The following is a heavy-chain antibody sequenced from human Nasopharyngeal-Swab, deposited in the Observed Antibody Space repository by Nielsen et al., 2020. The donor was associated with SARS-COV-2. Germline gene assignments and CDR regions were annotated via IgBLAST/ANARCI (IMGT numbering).Heavy chain of an antibody. CDR1: GFTFTSSA. CDR3: AAEVRYSSGWWAYYYYGMGV. V-gene: IGHV1-58*02. J-gene: IGHJ6*02. D-gene: IGHD6-13*01. CDR2: IVVGSGNT. Sequence: SVKVSCKASGFTFTSSAMQWVRQARGQRLEWIGWIVVGSGNTNYAQKFQERVTITRDMSTSTAYMELSSLRSEDTAVYYCAAEVRYSSGWWAYYYYGMGVWGQGTTVTVSS.